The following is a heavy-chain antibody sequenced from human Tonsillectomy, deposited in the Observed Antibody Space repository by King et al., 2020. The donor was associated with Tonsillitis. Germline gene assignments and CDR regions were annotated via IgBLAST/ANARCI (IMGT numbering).Heavy chain of an antibody. CDR2: IRSEGNGYAT. D-gene: IGHD6-19*01. CDR3: CRNGDSGWPNFDS. V-gene: IGHV3-73*02. J-gene: IGHJ4*02. Sequence: VQLVESGGGLVQPGGSLKLSCAASGCTFSGSTMHWVRQASGKGLEWLGRIRSEGNGYATEYVASVIGRFTISRDDSNNTAYLQMNSLKTEDTAVYYCCRNGDSGWPNFDSWGQGTLVTVSS. CDR1: GCTFSGST.